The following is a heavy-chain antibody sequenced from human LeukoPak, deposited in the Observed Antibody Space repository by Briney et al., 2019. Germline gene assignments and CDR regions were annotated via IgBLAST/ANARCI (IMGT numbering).Heavy chain of an antibody. CDR1: GFTFSSYS. J-gene: IGHJ4*02. CDR3: ARRPDYGDYSAGVDY. D-gene: IGHD4-17*01. Sequence: PGGSLRLSCAASGFTFSSYSMNWVRQARGKGLEWVSSISSSSSYIYYADSVKGRFNISRDNAKNSLYLQMNSLRAEDTAVYYCARRPDYGDYSAGVDYWGQGTLVTVSS. CDR2: ISSSSSYI. V-gene: IGHV3-21*01.